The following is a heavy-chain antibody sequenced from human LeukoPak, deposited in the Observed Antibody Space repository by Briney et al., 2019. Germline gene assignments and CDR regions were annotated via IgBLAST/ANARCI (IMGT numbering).Heavy chain of an antibody. D-gene: IGHD2-2*01. V-gene: IGHV4-39*01. Sequence: SETLSLTCTVSGGSISSSSYYWGWIRQPPGKGLEWIGSIYYSGSTYYNPSLKSRVTISVDTSKNQFSLKLSSVTAADTAVYYCARNRYQLLSHDYWGQGTLVTVSS. CDR3: ARNRYQLLSHDY. CDR1: GGSISSSSYY. J-gene: IGHJ4*02. CDR2: IYYSGST.